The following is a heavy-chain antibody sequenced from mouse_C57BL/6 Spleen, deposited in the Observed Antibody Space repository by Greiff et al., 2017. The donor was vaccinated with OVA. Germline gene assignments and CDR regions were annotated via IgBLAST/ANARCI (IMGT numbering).Heavy chain of an antibody. V-gene: IGHV1-64*01. Sequence: QVQLQQPGAELVKPGASVKLSCTASGYTFTSYWMHWVQQRPGQGLEWIGMIHPSSGSTNYHEKFKSKATLTVDKSSSTAYMQLSSLTAEDSAVYYGARSDYYGSSDGFAYWGQGTLVTVSA. D-gene: IGHD1-1*01. CDR2: IHPSSGST. CDR1: GYTFTSYW. J-gene: IGHJ3*01. CDR3: ARSDYYGSSDGFAY.